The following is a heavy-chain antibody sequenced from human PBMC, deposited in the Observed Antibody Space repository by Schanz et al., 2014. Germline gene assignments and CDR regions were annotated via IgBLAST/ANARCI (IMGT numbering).Heavy chain of an antibody. J-gene: IGHJ4*02. CDR1: GFTVSTNY. D-gene: IGHD3-10*01. Sequence: EVQLLESGGGLVQPGGSLRLSCAVSGFTVSTNYMSWVRQAPGKGLEWVSSISSSGSYIYFPDSVKGRFTISRDNSKNTLYLQMSSLRAEDTALYFCAKDRRDNYGSGTFYFEHWGQGTLVTVSS. V-gene: IGHV3-21*01. CDR3: AKDRRDNYGSGTFYFEH. CDR2: ISSSGSYI.